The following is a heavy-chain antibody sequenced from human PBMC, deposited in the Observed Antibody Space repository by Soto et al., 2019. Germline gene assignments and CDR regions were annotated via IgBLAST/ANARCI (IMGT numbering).Heavy chain of an antibody. CDR3: ARARRTTVTTFDY. CDR2: ISSNGGST. J-gene: IGHJ4*02. D-gene: IGHD4-4*01. CDR1: GFTFSSYA. Sequence: GGSLRLSCAASGFTFSSYAMHWVRQAPGKGLEYVSAISSNGGSTYYANSVKGRFTISRDNSKNTLYLQMGSLRAEDMAVYYCARARRTTVTTFDYWGQGTLVTVSS. V-gene: IGHV3-64*01.